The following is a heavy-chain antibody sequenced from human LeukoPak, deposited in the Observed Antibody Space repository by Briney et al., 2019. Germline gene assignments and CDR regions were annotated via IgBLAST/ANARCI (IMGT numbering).Heavy chain of an antibody. CDR2: IDPGDSDT. Sequence: GESLKTSCKGSGYSFTSYWIGWVRQMPGKGLEWMGIIDPGDSDTRYSPSLQGQVTLSADKSISTAYLQWSSLKASDTAMYYCARPREVVITSEGAFDIWGQGTMVTVSS. CDR3: ARPREVVITSEGAFDI. CDR1: GYSFTSYW. V-gene: IGHV5-51*01. D-gene: IGHD3-22*01. J-gene: IGHJ3*02.